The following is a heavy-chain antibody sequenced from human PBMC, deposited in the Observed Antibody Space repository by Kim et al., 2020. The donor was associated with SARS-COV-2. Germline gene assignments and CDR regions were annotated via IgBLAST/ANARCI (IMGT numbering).Heavy chain of an antibody. D-gene: IGHD3-16*01. V-gene: IGHV1-3*01. J-gene: IGHJ4*02. Sequence: GNGNTIYSQKFQGRVTVPTDTSASTAYMELSFLRSEDSAVYYCLGGFYFDYWGQGTLVTVSS. CDR3: LGGFYFDY. CDR2: GNGNT.